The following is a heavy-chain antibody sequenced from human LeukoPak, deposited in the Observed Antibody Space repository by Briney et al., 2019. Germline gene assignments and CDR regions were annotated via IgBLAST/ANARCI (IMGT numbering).Heavy chain of an antibody. D-gene: IGHD3-16*01. V-gene: IGHV4-38-2*02. CDR1: GYSISRGFY. CDR3: ARGSPVLLD. J-gene: IGHJ4*02. Sequence: PSETLSLTCSVSGYSISRGFYWGWIRQPPGKGLEWIGSMYHTGSTYYNPSLKSRVTISVDTSKNRFSLKLTSVTAADTAVYYCARGSPVLLDWGQGTLVTASS. CDR2: MYHTGST.